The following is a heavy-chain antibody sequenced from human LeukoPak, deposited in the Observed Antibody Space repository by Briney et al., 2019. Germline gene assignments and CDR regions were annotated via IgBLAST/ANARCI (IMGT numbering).Heavy chain of an antibody. Sequence: GWISAYNGNTNYAQKLQARVTMTTDTSTSTAYMELRSLRSDDTAVYYCARGDSYDSDAFDIWGQGTMVTVSS. D-gene: IGHD5-18*01. V-gene: IGHV1-18*01. J-gene: IGHJ3*02. CDR3: ARGDSYDSDAFDI. CDR2: ISAYNGNT.